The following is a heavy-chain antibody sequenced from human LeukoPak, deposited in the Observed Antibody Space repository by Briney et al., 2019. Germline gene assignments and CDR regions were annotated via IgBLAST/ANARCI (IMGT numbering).Heavy chain of an antibody. CDR3: AKDPSSSWYVNAFDI. D-gene: IGHD6-13*01. CDR2: ISGSDGST. V-gene: IGHV3-23*01. CDR1: GFTFSISA. J-gene: IGHJ3*02. Sequence: PGGSLRLSCAASGFTFSISAMSWVRQAPGKGLEWASTISGSDGSTYYADSVKGRFTISRDNSKNTLYLQMSSLRAEDTAVYYCAKDPSSSWYVNAFDIWGQGTMVTVSS.